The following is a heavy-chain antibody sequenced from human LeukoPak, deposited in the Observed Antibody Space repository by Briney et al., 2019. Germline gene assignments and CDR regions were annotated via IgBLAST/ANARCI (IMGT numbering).Heavy chain of an antibody. CDR1: GGRFKSYG. CDR3: ARDAQWELRAFDV. V-gene: IGHV1-69*06. Sequence: ASVKVSCKTIGGRFKSYGFSWVRQAPGQGLEWMGGIIPIFDRPNYAQKFEGRVTVTADKSTNTTYMEISSLTSDDTAVYYCARDAQWELRAFDVWGRGTMVIVSS. J-gene: IGHJ3*01. D-gene: IGHD1-26*01. CDR2: IIPIFDRP.